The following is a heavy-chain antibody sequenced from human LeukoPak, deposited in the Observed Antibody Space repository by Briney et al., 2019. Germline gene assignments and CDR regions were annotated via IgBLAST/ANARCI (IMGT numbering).Heavy chain of an antibody. CDR1: GLIFSTYW. V-gene: IGHV3-74*01. CDR3: VRGSTDWNGMDV. J-gene: IGHJ6*02. CDR2: INIDGNST. D-gene: IGHD6-19*01. Sequence: GGSLRLSCAASGLIFSTYWMHWVRQAPRKGLVWVSRINIDGNSTTYADSVKGRFTISRDNAKNTLYLQMNTLGAEDTALYYCVRGSTDWNGMDVWGQGTTVTVSS.